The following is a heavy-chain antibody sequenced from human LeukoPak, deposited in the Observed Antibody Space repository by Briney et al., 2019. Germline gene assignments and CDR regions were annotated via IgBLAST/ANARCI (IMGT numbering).Heavy chain of an antibody. J-gene: IGHJ1*01. CDR1: GGSVSSGSYY. D-gene: IGHD4-17*01. V-gene: IGHV4-61*02. Sequence: SETLSLTCTVSGGSVSSGSYYWSWIRQPAGKGLEWIGRICTSGSTNYNPSLKSRVTISVDTSKNQFSLKLNSVTAADTAVYYCARGTTVTSSGYFQHWGQGTLVNVSS. CDR2: ICTSGST. CDR3: ARGTTVTSSGYFQH.